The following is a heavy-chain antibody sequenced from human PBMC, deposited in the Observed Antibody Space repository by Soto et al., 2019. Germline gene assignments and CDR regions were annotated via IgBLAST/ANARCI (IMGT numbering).Heavy chain of an antibody. CDR1: GYTFASYA. CDR3: ARDPPPPDY. CDR2: ISAYNGNT. J-gene: IGHJ4*02. Sequence: QVQLVQSGAEVKKPGASVKVSCKASGYTFASYAISWMRQAPGQGLEWMGWISAYNGNTNYAQKLQRRVTMTTDTSTSTDYMELRRLRSDDTAVYYCARDPPPPDYWGQGTLVTVSS. V-gene: IGHV1-18*01.